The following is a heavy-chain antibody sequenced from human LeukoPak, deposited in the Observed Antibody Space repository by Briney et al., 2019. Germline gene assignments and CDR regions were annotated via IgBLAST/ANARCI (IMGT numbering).Heavy chain of an antibody. CDR3: SLLLLWFGELYYNGMDV. CDR2: ISGCGGST. Sequence: GGSLILSCAASGFTFSSYAMSWVRQAPGKGLEWVSAISGCGGSTYYADSVKGRFTISRDNSKNTLYLQMNSLRAEDTAVYYCSLLLLWFGELYYNGMDVWGKGTTVTVSS. CDR1: GFTFSSYA. J-gene: IGHJ6*04. D-gene: IGHD3-10*01. V-gene: IGHV3-23*01.